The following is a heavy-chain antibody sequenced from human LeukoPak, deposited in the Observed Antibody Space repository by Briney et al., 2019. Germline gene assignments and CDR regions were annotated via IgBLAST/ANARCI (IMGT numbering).Heavy chain of an antibody. CDR2: ISGSGTST. Sequence: QPGGSLTLSCAASGFTFSSYAMTWVRQAPGTGLEWVSGISGSGTSTYYTDSVKGRFTISRDNSKNTLYLQMKNLRVEHTAVYYCAKGLHGGVGYGVDVWGQGTTVSVSS. CDR1: GFTFSSYA. J-gene: IGHJ6*02. CDR3: AKGLHGGVGYGVDV. V-gene: IGHV3-23*01. D-gene: IGHD3-16*01.